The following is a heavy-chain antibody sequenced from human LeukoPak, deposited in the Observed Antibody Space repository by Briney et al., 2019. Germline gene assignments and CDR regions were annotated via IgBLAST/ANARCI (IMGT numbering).Heavy chain of an antibody. CDR3: ARDRGEYSYAYDY. Sequence: GGSLRLSCAASGFSLSAYWMTWVRQAPGKGLEWVASIKDDGSAKYYVDSVKGRFTISRDNSNNHFSLKLSSVTAADTAVYYCARDRGEYSYAYDYWGQGTLVTVSS. J-gene: IGHJ4*02. V-gene: IGHV3-7*03. CDR2: IKDDGSAK. D-gene: IGHD5-18*01. CDR1: GFSLSAYW.